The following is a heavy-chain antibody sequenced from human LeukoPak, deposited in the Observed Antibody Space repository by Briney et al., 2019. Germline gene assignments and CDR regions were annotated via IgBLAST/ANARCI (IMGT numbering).Heavy chain of an antibody. Sequence: GGSLRLSCAASGFTFSSYWMSWVRQAPGKGLEWVANIKQDGSEKYYVDSVKGRFTISRDNAKNSLYLQMNSLRAEDTAVYYCARDSAKCSSHYYYGMDVWGQGTTVTVSS. D-gene: IGHD6-6*01. CDR3: ARDSAKCSSHYYYGMDV. V-gene: IGHV3-7*01. CDR2: IKQDGSEK. J-gene: IGHJ6*02. CDR1: GFTFSSYW.